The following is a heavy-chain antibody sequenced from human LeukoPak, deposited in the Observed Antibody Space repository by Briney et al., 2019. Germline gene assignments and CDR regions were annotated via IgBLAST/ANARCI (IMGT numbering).Heavy chain of an antibody. D-gene: IGHD1-26*01. Sequence: PSEALSLTCAVYGESLSKYYWTWIRQSPGKGLEWIGEINHRGSTNLNPSLKSRVTLSVDTSKHQFSLKLTSVTAADAAVYYCASSVGSTDYWGQGTLVTVSS. CDR1: GESLSKYY. V-gene: IGHV4-34*01. CDR3: ASSVGSTDY. J-gene: IGHJ4*02. CDR2: INHRGST.